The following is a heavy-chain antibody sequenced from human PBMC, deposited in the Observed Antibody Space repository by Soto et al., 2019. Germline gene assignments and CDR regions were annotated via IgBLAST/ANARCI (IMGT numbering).Heavy chain of an antibody. CDR2: ISSSGSTI. Sequence: QVQLVESGGGLVKPGGSLRLSCAASGFTFSDYYMSWIRQAPGKGLELVSYISSSGSTIYYADSVKGRFTISRDNAKNSLYRQMNSLRAEDTAVYYCARVRVAHPTKAGIARYWGQGTLVTVSS. V-gene: IGHV3-11*01. CDR1: GFTFSDYY. J-gene: IGHJ4*02. CDR3: ARVRVAHPTKAGIARY. D-gene: IGHD6-13*01.